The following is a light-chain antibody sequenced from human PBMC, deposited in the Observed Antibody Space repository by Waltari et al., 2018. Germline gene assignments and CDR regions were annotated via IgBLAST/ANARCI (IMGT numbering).Light chain of an antibody. CDR3: SAWDDSLNAWV. J-gene: IGLJ3*02. CDR2: YNN. V-gene: IGLV1-44*01. Sequence: QSVLTQPPSVSGTPGQRVTISCPGSRSTIGSYALNWYQQFPGTAPKLLIYYNNQRPSGVPDRFSGSKSGTSASLAISGLQSADEADYHCSAWDDSLNAWVFGGGTRLTVL. CDR1: RSTIGSYA.